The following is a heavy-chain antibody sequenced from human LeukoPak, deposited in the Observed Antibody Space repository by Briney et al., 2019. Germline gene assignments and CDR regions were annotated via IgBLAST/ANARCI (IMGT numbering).Heavy chain of an antibody. CDR2: ISWNSGTV. V-gene: IGHV3-9*01. D-gene: IGHD6-19*01. Sequence: GGSLRLSCAASGFTFDDYGMHWVRQAPGKGLEWVSGISWNSGTVVYADSVRGRFTISRDNAKNSVYLQMNSLKAEDTALYYCEKGGFSSGWYGDHWGQGTLVTVSS. CDR3: EKGGFSSGWYGDH. J-gene: IGHJ4*02. CDR1: GFTFDDYG.